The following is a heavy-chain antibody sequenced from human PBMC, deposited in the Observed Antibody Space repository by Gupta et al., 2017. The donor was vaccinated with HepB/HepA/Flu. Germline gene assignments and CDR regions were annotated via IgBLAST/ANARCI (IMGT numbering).Heavy chain of an antibody. CDR3: ARYIVVGPAATNWFDP. CDR2: IYYSGST. D-gene: IGHD2-2*01. J-gene: IGHJ5*02. Sequence: QLQLQESGPGLVKPSETLSLTCTVSGGSISSSSYYWGWIRQPPGKGLEWIGSIYYSGSTYYNPSLMSRVTISVDTSKNQFSLKLSSVTAAETAVYYCARYIVVGPAATNWFDPWGQGTLVTVSS. V-gene: IGHV4-39*01. CDR1: GGSISSSSYY.